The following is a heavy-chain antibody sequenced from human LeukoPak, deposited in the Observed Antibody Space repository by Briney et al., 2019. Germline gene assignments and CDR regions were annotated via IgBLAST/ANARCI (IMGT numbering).Heavy chain of an antibody. Sequence: GGSLRLSCAASGFNLGTYSMNWVRQAPGKGLEWVANIKKDGSETFYVDSVKGRFTISRDNAKNSLFLQMNSLRADDTAVYFCARDGAARGSGSFGDWGQGTLVSVSS. D-gene: IGHD3-10*01. V-gene: IGHV3-7*03. CDR1: GFNLGTYS. J-gene: IGHJ4*02. CDR2: IKKDGSET. CDR3: ARDGAARGSGSFGD.